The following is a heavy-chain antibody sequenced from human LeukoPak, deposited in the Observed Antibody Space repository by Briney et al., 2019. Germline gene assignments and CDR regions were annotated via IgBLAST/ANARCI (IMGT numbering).Heavy chain of an antibody. D-gene: IGHD2-15*01. CDR2: IIPILGIA. J-gene: IGHJ5*02. Sequence: RASVKVSCKASGGTFSSYAISWVRQAPGQGLEWMGRIIPILGIANCAQKFQGRVTITADKSASTAYMELSSLRSEDTAVYYCARDSGYCSGGSCYGNWFDPWGQGTLVTVSS. CDR3: ARDSGYCSGGSCYGNWFDP. CDR1: GGTFSSYA. V-gene: IGHV1-69*04.